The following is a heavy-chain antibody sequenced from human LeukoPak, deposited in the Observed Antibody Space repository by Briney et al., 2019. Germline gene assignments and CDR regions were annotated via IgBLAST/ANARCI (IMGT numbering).Heavy chain of an antibody. Sequence: SVKVSCKASGGTFSSYAISWVRQAPGQGLEWMGGIIPISGTANYAQKFQGRVTITADESTSTAYMELSSLRSEDTAVYYCARLPYYDILTGYSNYFDYWGQGTLVTVSS. CDR3: ARLPYYDILTGYSNYFDY. CDR1: GGTFSSYA. D-gene: IGHD3-9*01. J-gene: IGHJ4*02. CDR2: IIPISGTA. V-gene: IGHV1-69*13.